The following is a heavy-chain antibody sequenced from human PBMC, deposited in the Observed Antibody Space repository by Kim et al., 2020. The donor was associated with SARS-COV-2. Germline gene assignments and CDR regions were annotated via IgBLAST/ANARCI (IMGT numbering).Heavy chain of an antibody. CDR3: AKDLASSNWNDDEGWLD. D-gene: IGHD1-1*01. Sequence: GGSLRLSCAASGFTFSSYGMHWVRQAPGKGLEWVAVISYDGSNKYYADSVKGRFTISRDNSKNTLYLQMNSLRAEDTAVYYCAKDLASSNWNDDEGWLDWGQGTLVTVSS. CDR1: GFTFSSYG. J-gene: IGHJ4*02. CDR2: ISYDGSNK. V-gene: IGHV3-30*18.